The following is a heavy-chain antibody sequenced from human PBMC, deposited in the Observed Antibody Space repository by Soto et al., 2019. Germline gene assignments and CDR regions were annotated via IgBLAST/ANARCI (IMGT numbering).Heavy chain of an antibody. Sequence: GGSLRLSCAASGFTFSSYTLNWVRRAPGKGLEWVATSSDRRTGNTHYSDSVRGRFTLSRDYSRNILFLQMDSLRADDTALYYCTTWLTAHFDYWGRGTQVTVS. J-gene: IGHJ4*02. CDR1: GFTFSSYT. CDR3: TTWLTAHFDY. D-gene: IGHD2-21*02. CDR2: SSDRRTGNT. V-gene: IGHV3-23*01.